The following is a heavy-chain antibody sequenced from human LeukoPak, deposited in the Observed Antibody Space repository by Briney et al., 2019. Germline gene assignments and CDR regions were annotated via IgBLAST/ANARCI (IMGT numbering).Heavy chain of an antibody. D-gene: IGHD3-10*01. CDR2: IYSGGST. CDR1: GLTVGSNY. J-gene: IGHJ4*02. Sequence: GGSLRLSCAASGLTVGSNYMSWVRQAPGKGLEWVSVIYSGGSTYYADSVKGRFTISRDNSKNTLYLQMNSLRAEDTAVYYCARGYYDSGSYFAFDYWGQGTLVTVSS. V-gene: IGHV3-53*01. CDR3: ARGYYDSGSYFAFDY.